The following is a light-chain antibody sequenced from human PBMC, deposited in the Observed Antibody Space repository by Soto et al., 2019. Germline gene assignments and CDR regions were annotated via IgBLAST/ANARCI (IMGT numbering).Light chain of an antibody. V-gene: IGKV3-15*01. J-gene: IGKJ1*01. Sequence: EIVMTQSQATLSVSPGERATLSCRASQSVSSNLAWYQQKPGQAPRLLIYGASTRATGIPARFSGSGSGTEFTLTISSLQSEDFAVYSCQQYNNWPPGAFGQGTKVEIK. CDR3: QQYNNWPPGA. CDR2: GAS. CDR1: QSVSSN.